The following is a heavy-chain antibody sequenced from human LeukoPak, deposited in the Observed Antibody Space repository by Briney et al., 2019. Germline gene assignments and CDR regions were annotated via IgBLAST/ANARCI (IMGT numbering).Heavy chain of an antibody. CDR1: GYTFTSYY. CDR2: INPSGGST. Sequence: ASVKVSCKASGYTFTSYYMHWVRQAPGQGLEWMGIINPSGGSTSYAQKFQGRVTMTRDMSTSTVYMELSSLRSEDTAVYYVARDLERTPFDYWGQGTLVTVSP. J-gene: IGHJ4*02. V-gene: IGHV1-46*01. CDR3: ARDLERTPFDY. D-gene: IGHD6-25*01.